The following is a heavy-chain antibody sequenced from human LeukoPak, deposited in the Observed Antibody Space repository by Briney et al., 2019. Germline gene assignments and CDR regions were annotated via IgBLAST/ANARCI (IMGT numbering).Heavy chain of an antibody. V-gene: IGHV3-48*01. D-gene: IGHD4-17*01. J-gene: IGHJ4*02. CDR2: ISSSSSTI. CDR3: ARDYGEGAH. CDR1: GFTFSSYS. Sequence: PGGSLRLSCAASGFTFSSYSMNWVRQAPGKGLEWVSYISSSSSTIYYADSVKGRFTISRDNAKNSLYLQMNSLRAEDTAVYYCARDYGEGAHWGQGTLVTVSS.